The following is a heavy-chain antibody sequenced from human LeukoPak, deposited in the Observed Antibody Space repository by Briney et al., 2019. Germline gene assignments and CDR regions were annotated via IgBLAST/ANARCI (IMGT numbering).Heavy chain of an antibody. Sequence: ASVKVSCKASGYTFTSYDINWVRQATGQGLEWMGWMNPNSGNTGYAQKFQGRVTMTRNTSISTAYMELSSLRSEDTAVYYCARREATTRRIDYYYGMDVWGQGTTVTVSS. CDR1: GYTFTSYD. D-gene: IGHD6-6*01. V-gene: IGHV1-8*01. J-gene: IGHJ6*02. CDR3: ARREATTRRIDYYYGMDV. CDR2: MNPNSGNT.